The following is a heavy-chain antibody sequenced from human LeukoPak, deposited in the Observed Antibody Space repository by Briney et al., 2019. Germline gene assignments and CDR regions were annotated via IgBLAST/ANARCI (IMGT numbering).Heavy chain of an antibody. CDR1: GFTFSSFP. CDR3: AKTEITMIVPEYFQH. Sequence: GGSLRLSCTASGFTFSSFPMHWVRQAPGKGLEWVALISYDGSSKYYVDSVKGRFTISRDNSKNTLYLQMNSLRAEDTAVYYCAKTEITMIVPEYFQHWGQGTLVTVSS. D-gene: IGHD3-22*01. CDR2: ISYDGSSK. V-gene: IGHV3-30-3*02. J-gene: IGHJ1*01.